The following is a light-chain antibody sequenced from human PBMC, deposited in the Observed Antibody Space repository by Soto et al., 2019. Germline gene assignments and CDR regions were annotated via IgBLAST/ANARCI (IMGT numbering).Light chain of an antibody. CDR1: QSVSSSY. J-gene: IGKJ1*01. CDR3: QQYGSSPPWT. V-gene: IGKV3-20*01. Sequence: EIVLTQSPGTLSLSPGERATLSCRASQSVSSSYLAWYQQKAGQAPRLLIYGASSRATGIADGFSGSGSGTDVPLTISRLEPEDFAVYYCQQYGSSPPWTFGQGTKVQIK. CDR2: GAS.